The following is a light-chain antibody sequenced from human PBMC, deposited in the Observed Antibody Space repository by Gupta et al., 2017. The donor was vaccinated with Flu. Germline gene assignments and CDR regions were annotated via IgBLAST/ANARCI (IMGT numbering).Light chain of an antibody. CDR3: QTGTGSTGV. J-gene: IGLJ3*02. Sequence: SPGQTASSTCSGDKWGNNVVSWYQHKPSQSHPLVIYEDSRRPAGFTDRFSGSNSGNTATLTISGTHAMDEADFYCQTGTGSTGVFGGGTKLTVL. V-gene: IGLV3-1*01. CDR2: EDS. CDR1: KWGNNV.